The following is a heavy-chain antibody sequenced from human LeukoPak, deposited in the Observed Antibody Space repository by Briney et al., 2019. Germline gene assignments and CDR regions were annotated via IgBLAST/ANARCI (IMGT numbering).Heavy chain of an antibody. J-gene: IGHJ4*02. CDR1: GFTFSDYY. V-gene: IGHV3-11*01. CDR3: AGASGTGYYIDY. D-gene: IGHD3/OR15-3a*01. Sequence: AGSLRLSCAASGFTFSDYYMSWIRQAPGKGLEWVSYISSIGSTIYYADSVKGRFTISRDNAKNSLYLQMNSLRAEDTAVYYCAGASGTGYYIDYWGQGTLVTVSS. CDR2: ISSIGSTI.